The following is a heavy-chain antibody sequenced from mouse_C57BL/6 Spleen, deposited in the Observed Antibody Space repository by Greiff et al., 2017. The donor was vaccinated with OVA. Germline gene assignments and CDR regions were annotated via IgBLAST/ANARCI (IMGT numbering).Heavy chain of an antibody. V-gene: IGHV3-6*01. CDR1: GYSITSGYY. J-gene: IGHJ2*01. CDR2: ISYDGSN. Sequence: EVQLVESGPGLVKPSQSLSLTCSVTGYSITSGYYWNWIRQFPGNKLEWMGYISYDGSNNYNPSLKNRISITRDTSKNQFFLKLNSVTTEDTATYYCARDRGYYPYYFDYWGQGTTLTVSS. D-gene: IGHD1-1*01. CDR3: ARDRGYYPYYFDY.